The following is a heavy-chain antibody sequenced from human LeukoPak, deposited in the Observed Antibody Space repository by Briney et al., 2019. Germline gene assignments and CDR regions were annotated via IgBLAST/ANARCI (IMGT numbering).Heavy chain of an antibody. CDR1: GFTFSSYA. J-gene: IGHJ4*02. D-gene: IGHD2-21*01. CDR3: ARDRPAYYGGDCYATAPDY. V-gene: IGHV3-48*04. Sequence: GGSLRLSCAASGFTFSSYAMSWVRRAPGKGLEWVSCISSRSSTIYYADSVKGRFTISRDNAKNSLYLQMNSLRAEDTAVYYCARDRPAYYGGDCYATAPDYWGQGTLVTVSS. CDR2: ISSRSSTI.